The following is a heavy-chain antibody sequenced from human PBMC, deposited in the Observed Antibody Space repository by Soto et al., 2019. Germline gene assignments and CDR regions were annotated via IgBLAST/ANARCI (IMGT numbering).Heavy chain of an antibody. CDR3: AKGPHSSGWHYFDY. D-gene: IGHD6-19*01. V-gene: IGHV3-23*01. CDR1: GITFSSYA. Sequence: QLLESGGALVQPGGSLRLSCAASGITFSSYAMSWVRQAPGKGLEWVSTVSGSGANTYYADSVKGRFTISRDNSENTLYLQMISLRAEDMAIYYCAKGPHSSGWHYFDYWGQGTLVTVSS. CDR2: VSGSGANT. J-gene: IGHJ4*02.